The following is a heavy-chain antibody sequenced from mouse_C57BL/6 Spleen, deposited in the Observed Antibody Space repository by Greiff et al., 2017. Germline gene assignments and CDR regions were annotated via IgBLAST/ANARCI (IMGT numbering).Heavy chain of an antibody. J-gene: IGHJ2*01. CDR1: GYTFTDYY. CDR3: AKGDYDYFDY. Sequence: EVQLQQSGPVLVKPGASVKMSCKASGYTFTDYYMNWVKQSHGKSLEWIGVINPYNGGTSYNQTFKGKATLTVDKSSSTAYMELNSLTSEDSAVYYCAKGDYDYFDYWGQGTTLTVSS. CDR2: INPYNGGT. V-gene: IGHV1-19*01. D-gene: IGHD2-4*01.